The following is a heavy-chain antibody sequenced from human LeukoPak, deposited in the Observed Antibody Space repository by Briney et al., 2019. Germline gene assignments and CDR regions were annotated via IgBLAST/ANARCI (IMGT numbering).Heavy chain of an antibody. D-gene: IGHD6-6*01. CDR3: ASTPGRSSSSSHYFDY. CDR2: ISSSGSTI. Sequence: GGSLRLSCAASGFTFSDYYMSWIRQAPGKGLEWVSYISSSGSTIYYADSVKGRFTISRDNAKNSLYLQMNSLRAEDTAVYYCASTPGRSSSSSHYFDYWGQGTLVTVSS. CDR1: GFTFSDYY. V-gene: IGHV3-11*01. J-gene: IGHJ4*02.